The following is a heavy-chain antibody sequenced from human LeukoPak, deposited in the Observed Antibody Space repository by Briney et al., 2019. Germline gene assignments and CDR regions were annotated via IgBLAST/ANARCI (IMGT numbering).Heavy chain of an antibody. D-gene: IGHD2-8*01. CDR2: INPNSGGT. Sequence: ASVKVSCKASGYTFTSYGISWVRQAPGQGLEWMGWINPNSGGTNYAQKFQGWVTMTRDTSISTAYMELSRLRSDDTAVYYCARAPPNGDAFDIWGQGTMVTVSS. J-gene: IGHJ3*02. V-gene: IGHV1-2*04. CDR3: ARAPPNGDAFDI. CDR1: GYTFTSYG.